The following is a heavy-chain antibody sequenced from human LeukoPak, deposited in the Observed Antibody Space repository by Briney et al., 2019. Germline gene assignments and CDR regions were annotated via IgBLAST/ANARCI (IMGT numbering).Heavy chain of an antibody. D-gene: IGHD3-16*01. V-gene: IGHV3-21*01. CDR3: AREMIHGAFDI. Sequence: PGGSLRLSCAASGFTFSSYSMNWVRQAPGKGLEWVSSISSSSSYIYYADSVKGRFTISRDNAKNSLYLQMNSLRAEDTAVCYCAREMIHGAFDIWGQGTMVTVSS. J-gene: IGHJ3*02. CDR1: GFTFSSYS. CDR2: ISSSSSYI.